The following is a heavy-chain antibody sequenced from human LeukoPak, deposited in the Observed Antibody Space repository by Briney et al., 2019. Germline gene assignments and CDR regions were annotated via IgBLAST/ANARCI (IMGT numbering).Heavy chain of an antibody. J-gene: IGHJ4*02. CDR1: GYTFTGYY. CDR3: ARAVGATTDFDY. D-gene: IGHD1-26*01. Sequence: ASVKVSCKSSGYTFTGYYMHWVRQAPGQALEWMGWINPNSGGTNYAQKFQGRVTMTRDTSISTAYMELSRLRSDDTAVYYCARAVGATTDFDYWGQGTLVTVSS. CDR2: INPNSGGT. V-gene: IGHV1-2*02.